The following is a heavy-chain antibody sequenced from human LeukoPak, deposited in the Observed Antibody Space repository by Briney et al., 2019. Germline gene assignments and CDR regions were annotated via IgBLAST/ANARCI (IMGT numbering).Heavy chain of an antibody. J-gene: IGHJ4*02. V-gene: IGHV4-30-2*01. CDR3: ARDSIAAAGLPFDY. Sequence: SETLSLTCTVSGGSISSGGYYWSWIRQPPGKGLEWIGYIYHSGSTYYNPSLKSRVTISVDRSKNQFSLKLSSVTAADTAVYYCARDSIAAAGLPFDYWGQGTLVTVSS. CDR1: GGSISSGGYY. D-gene: IGHD6-13*01. CDR2: IYHSGST.